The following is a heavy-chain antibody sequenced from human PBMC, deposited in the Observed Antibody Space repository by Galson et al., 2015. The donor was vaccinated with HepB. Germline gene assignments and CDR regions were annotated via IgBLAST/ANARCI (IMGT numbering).Heavy chain of an antibody. CDR2: INPNSGYT. D-gene: IGHD1-1*01. CDR1: GYTFTDYY. V-gene: IGHV1-2*02. J-gene: IGHJ6*02. Sequence: SVKVSCKASGYTFTDYYIHWVRRAPGRGLECMGWINPNSGYTDSAQNFQGRVTMTRGTSITTAYLELSRLRSNDTAVYYCARQSNSGGMDVWGQGTTVTVSS. CDR3: ARQSNSGGMDV.